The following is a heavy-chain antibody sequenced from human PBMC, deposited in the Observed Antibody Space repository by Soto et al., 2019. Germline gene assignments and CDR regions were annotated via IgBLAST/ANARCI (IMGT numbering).Heavy chain of an antibody. J-gene: IGHJ4*02. Sequence: QVHLVQSGAEVKKPGASVKVSCKASGYTFTSYGITWVRQAPGQGLEWRGWISAHNGNTDYAQKLQGRVIVTRDTSTSTAYMELRSLISDDTAVYYCARERYGDYWGQGALVTVSS. D-gene: IGHD1-1*01. V-gene: IGHV1-18*01. CDR1: GYTFTSYG. CDR3: ARERYGDY. CDR2: ISAHNGNT.